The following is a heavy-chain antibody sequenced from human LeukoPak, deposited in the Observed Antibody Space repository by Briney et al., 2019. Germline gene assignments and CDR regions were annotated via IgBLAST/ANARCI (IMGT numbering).Heavy chain of an antibody. CDR1: GYTFTGYY. CDR2: INPNSGGT. D-gene: IGHD2/OR15-2a*01. CDR3: ARDSMERYAADAFDI. V-gene: IGHV1-2*02. J-gene: IGHJ3*02. Sequence: PSVKLSCKASGYTFTGYYIPWVRQAPGQGLEWMGWINPNSGGTNYAQKFQGRVTMTRDTSISTAYMELSRLRSDDTAVYYWARDSMERYAADAFDIWGQGTMVTVSS.